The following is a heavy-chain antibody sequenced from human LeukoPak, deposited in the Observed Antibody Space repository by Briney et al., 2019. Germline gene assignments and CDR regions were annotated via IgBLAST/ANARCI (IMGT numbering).Heavy chain of an antibody. J-gene: IGHJ4*02. CDR1: GFTFSGSA. CDR2: IRSKANSYAT. V-gene: IGHV3-73*01. Sequence: GGSLRLSCAASGFTFSGSAMHWVRQASGKGLEWVGRIRSKANSYATAYAASEKGRFTISRDDSKNTAYLQMNSLRTEDTAVYYCTTSDGYNPDYWGQGTLVTVSS. CDR3: TTSDGYNPDY. D-gene: IGHD5-24*01.